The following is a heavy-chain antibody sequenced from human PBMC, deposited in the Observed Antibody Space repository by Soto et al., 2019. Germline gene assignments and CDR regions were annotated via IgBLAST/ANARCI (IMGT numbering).Heavy chain of an antibody. CDR1: GFSLSNAQMG. D-gene: IGHD3-16*01. J-gene: IGHJ4*02. CDR2: IFWNDEK. V-gene: IGHV2-26*01. Sequence: QVTLKESGPVLVKPTETLTLTCTVSGFSLSNAQMGVSWLRPPPGKALEWLAPIFWNDEKSYRTSLKSRLIISQDTSKRQVVLTMTNMDPVDTATYYCARGVEMITFGGVIIADWGQGTLVTVSS. CDR3: ARGVEMITFGGVIIAD.